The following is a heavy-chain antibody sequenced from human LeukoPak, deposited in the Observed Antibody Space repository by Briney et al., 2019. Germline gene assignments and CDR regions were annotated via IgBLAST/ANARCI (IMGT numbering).Heavy chain of an antibody. J-gene: IGHJ3*02. CDR2: IYYSGST. D-gene: IGHD3-22*01. V-gene: IGHV4-61*01. CDR3: ARRMYYYDSSGYYWSPNDAFDI. CDR1: GGSISSNTYY. Sequence: SQTLSLTCTVSGGSISSNTYYWSWIRQRPGKGLEWIGYIYYSGSTNYNPSLKSRVTISVDTSKNQFSLKLSSVTAADTAVYYCARRMYYYDSSGYYWSPNDAFDIWGQGTMVTVSS.